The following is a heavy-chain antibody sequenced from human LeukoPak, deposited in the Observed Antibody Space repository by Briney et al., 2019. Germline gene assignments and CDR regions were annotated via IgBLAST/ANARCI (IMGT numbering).Heavy chain of an antibody. J-gene: IGHJ3*02. CDR1: GFTFSSYA. V-gene: IGHV3-30*04. Sequence: GGSLRLSCAASGFTFSSYALDWVRQAPGKGLEWVAVISKDGNSQNYADSVKGRFTISRDNSKNTLYLQMNSLRPEDTAVYYCAGESFDIWGQGTAVTVSS. CDR2: ISKDGNSQ. CDR3: AGESFDI.